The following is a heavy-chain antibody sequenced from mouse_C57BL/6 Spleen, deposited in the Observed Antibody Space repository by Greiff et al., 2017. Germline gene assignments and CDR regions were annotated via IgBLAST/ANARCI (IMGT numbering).Heavy chain of an antibody. CDR1: GFTISDYG. CDR2: ISSGSSTI. J-gene: IGHJ4*01. V-gene: IGHV5-17*01. Sequence: EVQRVESGGGLVKPGGSLKLSCAASGFTISDYGMHWVRQAPEKGLEWVAYISSGSSTIYYAATVKGRFTISGDNAKTTLFLQITRLRSEATAMYYCARRDAMDYWGQGTSVTVSS. CDR3: ARRDAMDY.